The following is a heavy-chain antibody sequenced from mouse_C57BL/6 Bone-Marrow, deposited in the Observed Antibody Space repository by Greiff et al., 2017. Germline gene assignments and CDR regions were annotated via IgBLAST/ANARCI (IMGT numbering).Heavy chain of an antibody. CDR1: GYAFSSSW. CDR2: IYPGDGDT. V-gene: IGHV1-82*01. CDR3: ASHYYGSSVSYWYFDV. D-gene: IGHD1-1*01. Sequence: VQLQQSGPELVKPGASVKISCKASGYAFSSSWMNWVKQRPGKGLEWIGRIYPGDGDTNYNGKFKGKATLTADKSSSTAYMQLSSLTSEDSAVYFCASHYYGSSVSYWYFDVWGTGTTVTVSS. J-gene: IGHJ1*03.